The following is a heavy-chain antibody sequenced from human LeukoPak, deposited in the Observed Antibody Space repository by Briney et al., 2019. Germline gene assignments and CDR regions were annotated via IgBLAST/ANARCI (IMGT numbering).Heavy chain of an antibody. D-gene: IGHD3-10*01. CDR2: ISYDGSNK. CDR3: ARDMVRGVIIDLPDY. CDR1: GFTFSSYA. V-gene: IGHV3-30-3*01. Sequence: PGGSLSLSCAASGFTFSSYAMHWVRQAPGKGLEWVAVISYDGSNKYYADSVKGRFTISRDNSKNTLYLQMNSLRAEDTAVYYCARDMVRGVIIDLPDYWGQGTLVTVSS. J-gene: IGHJ4*02.